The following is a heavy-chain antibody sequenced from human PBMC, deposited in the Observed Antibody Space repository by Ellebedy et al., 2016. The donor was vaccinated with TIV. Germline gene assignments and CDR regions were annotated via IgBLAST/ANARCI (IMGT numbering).Heavy chain of an antibody. CDR3: ARGGRCSGGSCHAMAEKIDY. Sequence: SETLSLTXTVSGGSISSGGYYWSWIRQHPGKGLEWIGYIYYSGSTYYNPSLKSRVTISVDTSKNQFSLKLSSVTAADTAVYYCARGGRCSGGSCHAMAEKIDYWGQGTLVTVSS. D-gene: IGHD2-15*01. CDR1: GGSISSGGYY. CDR2: IYYSGST. J-gene: IGHJ4*02. V-gene: IGHV4-31*03.